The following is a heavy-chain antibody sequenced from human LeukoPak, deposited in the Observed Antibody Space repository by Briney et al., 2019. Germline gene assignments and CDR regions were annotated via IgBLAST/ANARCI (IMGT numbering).Heavy chain of an antibody. J-gene: IGHJ4*02. V-gene: IGHV3-23*01. CDR3: AKGAGVTCYSSIDS. Sequence: GGSLRLSCAPSGFTFSSYAMSWVRQAPGRGLEWVSGVSGSGDSPYHADSVKGRFTISRDNPKSTLYLHMNNLRAEDTALYFCAKGAGVTCYSSIDSWGQGTLVTVSS. CDR1: GFTFSSYA. D-gene: IGHD2-15*01. CDR2: VSGSGDSP.